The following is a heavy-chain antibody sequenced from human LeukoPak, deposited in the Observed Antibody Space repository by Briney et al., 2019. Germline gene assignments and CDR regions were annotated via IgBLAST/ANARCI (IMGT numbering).Heavy chain of an antibody. CDR2: INPNSGGT. J-gene: IGHJ4*02. CDR1: GYTFTGYY. CDR3: ARGERWLQLMFDY. D-gene: IGHD5-24*01. Sequence: GASVKVSCKASGYTFTGYYMHWVRQAPGRGLEWMGWINPNSGGTNYAQKFQGRVTMTRDTSISTAYMELSRLRSDDTAVYYCARGERWLQLMFDYWGQGTLVTVSS. V-gene: IGHV1-2*02.